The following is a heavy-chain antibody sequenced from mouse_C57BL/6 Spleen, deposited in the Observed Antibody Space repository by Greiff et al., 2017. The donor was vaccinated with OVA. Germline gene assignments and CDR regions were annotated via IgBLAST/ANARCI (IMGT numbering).Heavy chain of an antibody. D-gene: IGHD2-2*01. J-gene: IGHJ2*01. CDR2: IYPSDSET. CDR3: ARRWGYDGYFDY. Sequence: QVQLQQPGAELVRPGSSVKLSCKASGYTFTSYWMDWVKQRPGQGLEWIGNIYPSDSETHYNQKFKDKATLTVDKSSSTAYMQLSSLTSEDSAVYYCARRWGYDGYFDYWGQGTTLTVSS. CDR1: GYTFTSYW. V-gene: IGHV1-61*01.